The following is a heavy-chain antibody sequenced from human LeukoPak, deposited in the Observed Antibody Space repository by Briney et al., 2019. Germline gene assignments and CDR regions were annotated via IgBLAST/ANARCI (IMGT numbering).Heavy chain of an antibody. CDR2: IRAGGDTT. CDR1: GFAFSNYA. J-gene: IGHJ5*02. D-gene: IGHD3-22*01. CDR3: ATFRDSSGPRGGFDP. V-gene: IGHV3-23*01. Sequence: GSLRLSCAASGFAFSNYAMTWVRQAPGKGLEWVSAIRAGGDTTYYADSVKGRFTISRDNSKNTLYLQTSSLRAEDTAVYYCATFRDSSGPRGGFDPWGQGTLVTVSS.